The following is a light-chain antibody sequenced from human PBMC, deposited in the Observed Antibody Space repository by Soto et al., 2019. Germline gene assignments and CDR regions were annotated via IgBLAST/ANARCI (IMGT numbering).Light chain of an antibody. V-gene: IGKV1-5*01. Sequence: DSQLTQYPSTLSASVGERVTITCRASQSPNNWMAWYQQKSGTAPKLLIYDVATLASGVPSRFSGSVSGTECALTISSLQPDDSATYYCQQYYRYPVTFGQGTKVEVK. CDR3: QQYYRYPVT. CDR1: QSPNNW. CDR2: DVA. J-gene: IGKJ2*01.